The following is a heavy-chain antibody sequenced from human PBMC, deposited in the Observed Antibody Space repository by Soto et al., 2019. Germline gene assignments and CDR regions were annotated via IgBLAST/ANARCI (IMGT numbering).Heavy chain of an antibody. CDR2: IYYSGST. Sequence: SETLSLTCTVSGGSISSYYWSWIRQPPGKGLEWIGYIYYSGSTNYNPSLKSRVTISVDTSKNQFSLKLSSVTAADTAVYYCARSLSQLAIDYWGQGTLVTVSS. CDR3: ARSLSQLAIDY. J-gene: IGHJ4*02. V-gene: IGHV4-59*01. D-gene: IGHD6-13*01. CDR1: GGSISSYY.